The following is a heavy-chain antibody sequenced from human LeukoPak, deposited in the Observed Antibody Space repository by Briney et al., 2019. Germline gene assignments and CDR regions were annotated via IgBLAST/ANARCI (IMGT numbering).Heavy chain of an antibody. CDR1: GSTFSIYG. J-gene: IGHJ4*02. Sequence: GGSLRLSCAASGSTFSIYGMSWVRQAPGKGLEWVSAISGSGDRTYYADSVKGRFTISRDNSKKTLDLQMHSLRAEDTAVYYCAKASVWTMVRVVSYFDEWGQGIQVTVSS. V-gene: IGHV3-23*01. D-gene: IGHD3-10*01. CDR2: ISGSGDRT. CDR3: AKASVWTMVRVVSYFDE.